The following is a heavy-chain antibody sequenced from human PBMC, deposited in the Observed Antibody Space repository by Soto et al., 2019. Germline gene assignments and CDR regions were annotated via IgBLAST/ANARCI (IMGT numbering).Heavy chain of an antibody. J-gene: IGHJ6*02. V-gene: IGHV4-31*03. CDR2: IYYSGST. CDR1: GGSISSGGYY. CDR3: ARERQGGRSFYYGMDV. Sequence: SETLSLTCTVSGGSISSGGYYWSWIRQHPGKGLEWIGYIYYSGSTYYNPSLKSRVTISVDTSKNQFSLKLSSVTAADTAVYYCARERQGGRSFYYGMDVWGQGTTVTVPS. D-gene: IGHD3-16*01.